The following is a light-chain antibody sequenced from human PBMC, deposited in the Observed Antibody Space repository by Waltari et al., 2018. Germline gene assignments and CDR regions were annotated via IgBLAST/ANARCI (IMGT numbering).Light chain of an antibody. Sequence: DIVMTQSPDSLAVSLGERDTITCKASQSVFYSSNNRNYLGWYQHKAGQPPKLLIYWASTRESGVPDRFSGSGSGTDFTLTISNLQAEDVAVYYCQQYYATPRTFGQGTKVAIK. J-gene: IGKJ1*01. V-gene: IGKV4-1*01. CDR2: WAS. CDR1: QSVFYSSNNRNY. CDR3: QQYYATPRT.